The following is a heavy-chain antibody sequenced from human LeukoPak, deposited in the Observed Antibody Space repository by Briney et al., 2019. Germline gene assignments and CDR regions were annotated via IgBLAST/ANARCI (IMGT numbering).Heavy chain of an antibody. Sequence: SGGSLRLSCAASGFTFSSYSMNWVRQAPGKGLEWVSSISRSSSYTYYADSVKGRFTISRDNAKKSLYLQMNSLRAEDTAVYYSARGGSTVTNSVGYWGQGTLVTVSS. CDR2: ISRSSSYT. CDR3: ARGGSTVTNSVGY. D-gene: IGHD4-17*01. CDR1: GFTFSSYS. J-gene: IGHJ4*02. V-gene: IGHV3-21*01.